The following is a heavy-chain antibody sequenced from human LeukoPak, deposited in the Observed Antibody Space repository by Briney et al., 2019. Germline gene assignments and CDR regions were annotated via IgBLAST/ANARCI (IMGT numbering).Heavy chain of an antibody. V-gene: IGHV1-69*02. J-gene: IGHJ4*02. D-gene: IGHD5-24*01. Sequence: GASVKVSFKASVGTFSSYTISWVRQAPGQGLEWMGRIIPILGIANYAQKFQGRVTITADKSTSTAYMELSSLRSEDTAVYYCARAGLDGYNFDYWGQGTLVTVSS. CDR1: VGTFSSYT. CDR2: IIPILGIA. CDR3: ARAGLDGYNFDY.